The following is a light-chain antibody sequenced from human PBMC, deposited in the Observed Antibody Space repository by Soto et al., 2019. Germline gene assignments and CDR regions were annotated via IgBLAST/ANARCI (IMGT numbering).Light chain of an antibody. CDR2: GAS. CDR3: QQYGTAPRT. Sequence: EIVLTQSPGTLSLSPGERATLSCRASQSVSSSYLAWYQQKPGQAPRLLIYGASSRATGIPDRFSGSGFGTYFILTISRLEPEDFSVYYCQQYGTAPRTFGQGTKVEMK. J-gene: IGKJ1*01. V-gene: IGKV3-20*01. CDR1: QSVSSSY.